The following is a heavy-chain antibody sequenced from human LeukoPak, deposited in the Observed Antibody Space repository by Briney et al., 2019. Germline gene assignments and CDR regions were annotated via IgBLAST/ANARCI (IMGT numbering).Heavy chain of an antibody. Sequence: GQSLQISSQGSGYGFTSYWIGWARPMPGKGMAWMGTIYPGDSDTRYSPSFQGQVTISADKSISTAYLQWSSLKASDTAMYYWARDRISAPPDYWGQGTLVTVSS. D-gene: IGHD3-16*02. J-gene: IGHJ4*02. CDR1: GYGFTSYW. CDR3: ARDRISAPPDY. CDR2: IYPGDSDT. V-gene: IGHV5-51*01.